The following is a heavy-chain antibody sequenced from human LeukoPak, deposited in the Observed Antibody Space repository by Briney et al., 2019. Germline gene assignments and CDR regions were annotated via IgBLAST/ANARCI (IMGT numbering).Heavy chain of an antibody. Sequence: PGRSLRLSCAASGFTFSNAWMSWVRQAPGKGLEWVGRIKSKTDGGTTDYAAPVKGRFTISRDDSKNTLYLQMNSLKTEDTAVYYCTTQIAVAGTSGFNYWGQGTLVTVSS. CDR3: TTQIAVAGTSGFNY. V-gene: IGHV3-15*01. CDR2: IKSKTDGGTT. J-gene: IGHJ4*02. D-gene: IGHD6-19*01. CDR1: GFTFSNAW.